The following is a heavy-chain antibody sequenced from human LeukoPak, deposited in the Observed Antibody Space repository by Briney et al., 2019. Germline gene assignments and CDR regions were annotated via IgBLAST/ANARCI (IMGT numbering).Heavy chain of an antibody. V-gene: IGHV3-23*01. CDR3: ARDGEPRYWGSGYYHGMDV. CDR1: GFTFSTYA. Sequence: PGGSLRLSCAASGFTFSTYAMNWVRQAPGKGLEWVSSLSGSASSTYYADSVKGRFTISRDNSKNTLSLQMNSLRADDTAVYYCARDGEPRYWGSGYYHGMDVWGQGTTVTVSS. J-gene: IGHJ6*02. D-gene: IGHD7-27*01. CDR2: LSGSASST.